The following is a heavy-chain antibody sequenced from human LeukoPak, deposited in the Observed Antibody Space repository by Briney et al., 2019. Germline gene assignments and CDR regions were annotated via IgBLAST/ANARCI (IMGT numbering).Heavy chain of an antibody. J-gene: IGHJ3*02. CDR1: GFTFSSYW. D-gene: IGHD3-10*01. CDR2: INSDGSST. V-gene: IGHV3-74*01. Sequence: SGGSLRLSCAASGFTFSSYWMHWVRQAPGKGLVWVSRINSDGSSTSYADSVKGRFTISRDNAKNTLYLQMNSLRAEDTAVYYCARANYYGSGRAASDIWGQGTMVTVSS. CDR3: ARANYYGSGRAASDI.